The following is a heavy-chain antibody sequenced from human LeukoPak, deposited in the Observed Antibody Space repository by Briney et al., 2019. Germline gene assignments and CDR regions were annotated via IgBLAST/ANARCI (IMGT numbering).Heavy chain of an antibody. D-gene: IGHD3-10*01. CDR3: ARVGTMVRDYYFDY. Sequence: PSETPPPTCTVSRGSISSGDYYWRWIRQPPGKGLEWIGYIYYSGSTYYNPSLKSRVTISVDTSKNQFSLKLSSVTAADTAVYYCARVGTMVRDYYFDYRGQGTLVTVSS. J-gene: IGHJ4*02. CDR2: IYYSGST. CDR1: RGSISSGDYY. V-gene: IGHV4-30-4*01.